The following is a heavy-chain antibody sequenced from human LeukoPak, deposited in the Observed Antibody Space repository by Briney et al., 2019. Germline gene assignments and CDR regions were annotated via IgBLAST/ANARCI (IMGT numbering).Heavy chain of an antibody. Sequence: SETLSLTCTVSGGSISSYYWRWVRQPPGKGVEGVGNIYHRGSTYYNPSLKRRVTISVDTSKTQFSLKLRSVTAADTAGFYCGRFRTDDSSGYYGGYFDSWGQGALVTVSS. D-gene: IGHD3-22*01. CDR1: GGSISSYY. V-gene: IGHV4-59*04. J-gene: IGHJ4*02. CDR3: GRFRTDDSSGYYGGYFDS. CDR2: IYHRGST.